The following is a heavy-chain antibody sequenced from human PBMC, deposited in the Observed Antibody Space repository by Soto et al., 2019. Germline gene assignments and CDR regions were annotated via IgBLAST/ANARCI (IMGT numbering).Heavy chain of an antibody. CDR2: ISWNSDRV. CDR1: RFTFDRYA. D-gene: IGHD6-19*01. V-gene: IGHV3-9*01. J-gene: IGHJ4*02. CDR3: ARGGSSGWLTFDY. Sequence: EVQLVESGGGLVQPGRSLRLSCAASRFTFDRYAMHWVRQAPGKGLEWVSGISWNSDRVAYADSVKGRFTISRDNAMNSLYLQMNSLRAEDTAVYYCARGGSSGWLTFDYWGQGTLVTVSS.